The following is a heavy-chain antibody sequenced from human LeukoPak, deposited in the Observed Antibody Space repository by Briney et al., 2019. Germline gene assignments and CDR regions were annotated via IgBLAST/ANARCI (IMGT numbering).Heavy chain of an antibody. J-gene: IGHJ4*02. CDR1: AFTFSSYA. CDR2: ISGSGGST. D-gene: IGHD5-12*01. V-gene: IGHV3-23*01. Sequence: PGGSLRLSCAVSAFTFSSYAMRWVRQAPGKGLEWVSAISGSGGSTYYADSVKGRFTISRDNSKNTLYLQMNSLRAEDTAVYYCAKDPPWGWLQLAYWGQGTLVTVSS. CDR3: AKDPPWGWLQLAY.